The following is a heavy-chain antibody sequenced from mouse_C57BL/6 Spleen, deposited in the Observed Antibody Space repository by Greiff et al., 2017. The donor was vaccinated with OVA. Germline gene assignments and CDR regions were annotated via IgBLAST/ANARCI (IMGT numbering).Heavy chain of an antibody. J-gene: IGHJ4*01. Sequence: VQLQQPGAELVRPGTSVKLSCKASGYTFTSYWMHWVKQRPGQGLEWIGVIDPSDSYTNYNQKFKGKATLTVDKSSSTAYMQLSSLTSEDSAVYYCARRENYYGTMDYWGQGTSVTVSS. D-gene: IGHD1-1*01. V-gene: IGHV1-59*01. CDR2: IDPSDSYT. CDR1: GYTFTSYW. CDR3: ARRENYYGTMDY.